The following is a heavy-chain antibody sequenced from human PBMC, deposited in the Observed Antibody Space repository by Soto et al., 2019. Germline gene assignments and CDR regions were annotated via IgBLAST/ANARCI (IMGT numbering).Heavy chain of an antibody. CDR2: INHSGST. Sequence: QVQLQQWGAGLLKPSETLSLTCAVYGGSFSGYYWSWIRQPPGKGLEWIGEINHSGSTNYNPSLKRRVTISVDTSKNQFSLKLSSVTAADTAVYYCARGRRAAVAGTSSYYGMDVWGQGTTVTVSS. CDR3: ARGRRAAVAGTSSYYGMDV. CDR1: GGSFSGYY. J-gene: IGHJ6*02. V-gene: IGHV4-34*01. D-gene: IGHD6-19*01.